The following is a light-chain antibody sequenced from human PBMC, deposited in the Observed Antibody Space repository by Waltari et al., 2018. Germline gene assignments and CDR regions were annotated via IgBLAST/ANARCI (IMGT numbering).Light chain of an antibody. J-gene: IGKJ1*01. CDR3: QQYNNWPPGRT. CDR2: GAT. V-gene: IGKV3-15*01. Sequence: EIVMTQSPATLSVSPGERATLSCRASQGVSRNLAWYQQKPGQAPRLLIYGATTRATGIPARFSGSGSGTEFTLTISSLQSEDFAVYYCQQYNNWPPGRTFGQGTKVEIK. CDR1: QGVSRN.